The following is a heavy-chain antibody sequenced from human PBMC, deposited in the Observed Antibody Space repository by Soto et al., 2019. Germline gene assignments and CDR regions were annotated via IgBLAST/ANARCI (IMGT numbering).Heavy chain of an antibody. Sequence: KPGGSLRLSCAASGFTFSGYSMNWVRQAPGKGLEWVASISTRSDIYYADSVKGRFTISRDNAKNSVSLHMNSLRAEDTAVYYCAREETAWPLAYGLDVWGQGTTVTVSS. D-gene: IGHD2-21*02. CDR2: ISTRSDI. CDR3: AREETAWPLAYGLDV. V-gene: IGHV3-21*01. CDR1: GFTFSGYS. J-gene: IGHJ6*02.